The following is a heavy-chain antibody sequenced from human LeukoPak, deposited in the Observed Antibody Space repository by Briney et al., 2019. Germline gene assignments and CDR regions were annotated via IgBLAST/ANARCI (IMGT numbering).Heavy chain of an antibody. CDR1: GFTFGGYP. CDR3: ARTIAQYSNTWLYYYYGLDV. J-gene: IGHJ6*02. Sequence: GGSLRFSCTASGFTFGGYPMSWVRQAPGKGLEWVSSISAGSEDSYYAVSVKGRFTISRDNSKSTLYLQMNSLRADDTAVYYCARTIAQYSNTWLYYYYGLDVWGQGTTVTVSS. D-gene: IGHD1-7*01. CDR2: ISAGSEDS. V-gene: IGHV3-23*01.